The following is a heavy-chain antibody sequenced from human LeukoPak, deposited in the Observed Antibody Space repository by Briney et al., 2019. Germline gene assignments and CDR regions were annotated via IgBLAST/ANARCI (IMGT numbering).Heavy chain of an antibody. CDR3: AGLGASGNGYLSWFDP. V-gene: IGHV4-59*01. D-gene: IGHD3-22*01. CDR2: IYYSGNS. Sequence: MASETLSLTCTVSGGPISTYYWSWIRQPPGKGLEWIGYIYYSGNSNYNPSLKSRVTISVDTSKNQFSLKLSSVTAADTAVYYCAGLGASGNGYLSWFDPWGQGTLVTVSS. CDR1: GGPISTYY. J-gene: IGHJ5*02.